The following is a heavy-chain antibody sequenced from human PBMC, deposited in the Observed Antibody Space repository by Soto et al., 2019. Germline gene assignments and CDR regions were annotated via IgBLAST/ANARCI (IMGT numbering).Heavy chain of an antibody. CDR3: ARGLYGYSSSWYEFDY. Sequence: GASVKVSCKASGYTFTSYDINWVRQATGQGLEWMGWMNPNSGNTGYAQEFQGRVTMTRNTSISTAYMELSSLRSEDTAVYYCARGLYGYSSSWYEFDYWGQGTLVTVYS. CDR1: GYTFTSYD. CDR2: MNPNSGNT. V-gene: IGHV1-8*01. J-gene: IGHJ4*02. D-gene: IGHD6-13*01.